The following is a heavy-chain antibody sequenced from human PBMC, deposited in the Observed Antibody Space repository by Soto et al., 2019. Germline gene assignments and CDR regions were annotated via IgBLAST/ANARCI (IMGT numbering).Heavy chain of an antibody. CDR2: ISNSFSDGNT. Sequence: GGSLRLSCAASGFTFSNYAMDLVRQAPGKGLEWVSAISNSFSDGNTHYADSVKGRFTISRDNDKNTVFLEMNSLRVEDTAVYYCAKVFSPEGGNYFDYWGLGTLVTVSS. V-gene: IGHV3-23*01. J-gene: IGHJ4*02. CDR3: AKVFSPEGGNYFDY. CDR1: GFTFSNYA.